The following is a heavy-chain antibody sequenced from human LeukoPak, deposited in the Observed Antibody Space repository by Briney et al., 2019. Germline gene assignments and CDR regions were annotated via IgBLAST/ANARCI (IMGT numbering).Heavy chain of an antibody. J-gene: IGHJ3*02. CDR3: ARDVGASAPDAFDI. D-gene: IGHD1-26*01. V-gene: IGHV3-21*01. CDR2: ISSSSNYI. CDR1: GFTFSTYN. Sequence: GGSLRLSXAASGFTFSTYNMNWVRQAPGKGVEWVSCISSSSNYIYYADPVKGRFTISRDNAKNSLYLQMNSLRVEDTDVYYCARDVGASAPDAFDIWGQGTMVTVSS.